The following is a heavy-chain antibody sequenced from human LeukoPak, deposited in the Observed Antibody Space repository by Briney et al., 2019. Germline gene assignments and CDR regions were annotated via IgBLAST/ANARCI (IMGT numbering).Heavy chain of an antibody. D-gene: IGHD6-13*01. Sequence: GESLKISCKGSGYIFTNYWIGWVRQMPGKGLEWMGIIYPGDSITIYSPSFQGQVTISADKSISTAYLQWSSLKASDTAIYYCARRLGSIAAGYYFFDYWGQGTLVTVSS. V-gene: IGHV5-51*01. CDR3: ARRLGSIAAGYYFFDY. CDR2: IYPGDSIT. J-gene: IGHJ4*02. CDR1: GYIFTNYW.